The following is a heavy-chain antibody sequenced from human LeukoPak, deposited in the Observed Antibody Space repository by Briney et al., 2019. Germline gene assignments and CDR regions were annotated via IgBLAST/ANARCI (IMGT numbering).Heavy chain of an antibody. V-gene: IGHV1-69*13. CDR2: IIPIFGTA. D-gene: IGHD6-19*01. J-gene: IGHJ5*02. Sequence: RASVKVSCKASGGTFSSYAISWVRQAPGQGLEWVGGIIPIFGTANYAQKFQGRVTITADESTSTAYMELSSLRSEDTAVYYCARAPPLGVYSSGWYWFDPWGQGTLVTVSS. CDR3: ARAPPLGVYSSGWYWFDP. CDR1: GGTFSSYA.